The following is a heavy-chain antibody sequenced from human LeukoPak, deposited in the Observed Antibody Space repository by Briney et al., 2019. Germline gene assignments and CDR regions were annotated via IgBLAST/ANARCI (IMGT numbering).Heavy chain of an antibody. D-gene: IGHD2-2*01. J-gene: IGHJ6*03. V-gene: IGHV3-30*03. CDR2: ISYDGSNK. CDR3: ARAPHCSSTSCYPLDYYYYMDV. CDR1: GFTFSSYD. Sequence: GGSLRLSCAASGFTFSSYDMHWVRQAPGKGLEWVAVISYDGSNKYYADSVKGRFTISRDNSKNTLYLQMNSLRAEDTAVYYCARAPHCSSTSCYPLDYYYYMDVWGKGTTVTISS.